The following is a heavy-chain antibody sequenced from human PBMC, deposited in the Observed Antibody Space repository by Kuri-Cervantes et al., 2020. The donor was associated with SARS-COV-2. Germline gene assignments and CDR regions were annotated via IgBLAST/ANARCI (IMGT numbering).Heavy chain of an antibody. V-gene: IGHV3-48*03. CDR2: ISSTGGTI. J-gene: IGHJ4*02. Sequence: LSLTCAASGFTFSSYEMNWVRQTPGKGLEWVSYISSTGGTIYYADSVKGRFTISRDNAKNSLYLQMNSLRAEDTAVYYCTRWRVGAKTWGQGTLVTVSS. CDR1: GFTFSSYE. D-gene: IGHD1-26*01. CDR3: TRWRVGAKT.